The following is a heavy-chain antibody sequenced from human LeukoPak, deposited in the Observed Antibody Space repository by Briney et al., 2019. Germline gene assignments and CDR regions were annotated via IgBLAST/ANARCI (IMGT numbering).Heavy chain of an antibody. V-gene: IGHV4-59*01. CDR1: GGSITNYF. Sequence: SETLSLTCTVSGGSITNYFWSWIRQPPGKGLEFIGYIHYSGSTDYNAALKSRVTISVDSSKNQFSLKLTSVTAADTAVYYCARYYGAAAEYFQHWGQGTLVTVSS. D-gene: IGHD3-3*01. J-gene: IGHJ1*01. CDR3: ARYYGAAAEYFQH. CDR2: IHYSGST.